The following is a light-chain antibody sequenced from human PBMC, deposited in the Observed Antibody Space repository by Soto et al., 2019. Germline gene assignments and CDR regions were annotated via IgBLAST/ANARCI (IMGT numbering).Light chain of an antibody. CDR2: AAS. Sequence: DIQMTQSPSSLSASVGDRVTITCRASQSISTYLNWYQQKPGKAPKLLIYAASSLQSWVTSRFSGSGSGTDFTLTISSLQPEDFATYYCQQSYSMPLAFGQGTKVEIK. CDR3: QQSYSMPLA. V-gene: IGKV1-39*01. CDR1: QSISTY. J-gene: IGKJ1*01.